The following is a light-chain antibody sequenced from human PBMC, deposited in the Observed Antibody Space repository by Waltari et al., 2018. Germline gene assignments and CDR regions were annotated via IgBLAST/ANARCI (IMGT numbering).Light chain of an antibody. CDR1: ISNIAGDI. V-gene: IGLV1-44*01. J-gene: IGLJ1*01. CDR2: NTN. CDR3: AAWADSLSGYV. Sequence: QSVLTQPPSASGTPGQRVTISCSGSISNIAGDIISWLQHLPGRAPTLLIYNTNQRPAGVPSRFSASKSGTSASLAISGLQSEDEADYYCAAWADSLSGYVFGTGTKVTVL.